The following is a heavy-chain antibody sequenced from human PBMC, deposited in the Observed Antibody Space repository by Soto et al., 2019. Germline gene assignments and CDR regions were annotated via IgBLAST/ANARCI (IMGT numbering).Heavy chain of an antibody. V-gene: IGHV4-30-4*01. CDR3: ARVAGVAYCGGDCYHFDY. D-gene: IGHD2-21*02. CDR2: ISYRVDT. CDR1: GDSFSSDDYY. Sequence: SETLSLTCTVSGDSFSSDDYYWSWIRQPPGKGLEWIGYISYRVDTYYSPSLKSRVTMSIDTSKNQFSLNVSSVTAADTAVSYCARVAGVAYCGGDCYHFDYWGQGTLVTVSS. J-gene: IGHJ4*02.